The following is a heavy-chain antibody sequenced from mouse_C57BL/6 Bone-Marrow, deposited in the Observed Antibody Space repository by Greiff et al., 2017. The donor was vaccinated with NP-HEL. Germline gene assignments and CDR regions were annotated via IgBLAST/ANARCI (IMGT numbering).Heavy chain of an antibody. D-gene: IGHD4-1*01. CDR3: TNWYYAMDY. CDR1: GFNIKDDY. J-gene: IGHJ4*01. CDR2: IDPENGDT. V-gene: IGHV14-4*01. Sequence: VQLQQSGAELVRPGASVKLSCTASGFNIKDDYMHWVKQRPEQGLEWIGWIDPENGDTEYASKFQGKATITADTSSNTAYLQLSSLTYEDTAVYYCTNWYYAMDYWGQGTSVTVSS.